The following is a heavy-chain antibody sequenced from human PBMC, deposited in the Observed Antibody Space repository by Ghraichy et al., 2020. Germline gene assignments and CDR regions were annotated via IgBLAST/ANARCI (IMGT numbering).Heavy chain of an antibody. J-gene: IGHJ4*02. CDR1: GFTFSSYW. CDR3: ARDRRTMVRGTQPDY. CDR2: INSDGSST. Sequence: GGSLRLSCAASGFTFSSYWMHWVRQAPGKGLVWVSRINSDGSSTSYADSVKGRFTISRDNAKNTLYLQMNSLRAEDTAVYYCARDRRTMVRGTQPDYWGQGTLVTVSS. D-gene: IGHD3-10*01. V-gene: IGHV3-74*01.